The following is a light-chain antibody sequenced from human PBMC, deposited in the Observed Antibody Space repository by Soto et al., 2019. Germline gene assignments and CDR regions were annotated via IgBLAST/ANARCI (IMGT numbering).Light chain of an antibody. CDR3: QQYKNYSPST. Sequence: DIEMTHSLSPLLASEEDRVTSLSRAIRGMVTFWAWYHQKPGKAPNLLISDASNLEIGVPSRFSGSGSETEFTLTITSLQPEDFATYYCQQYKNYSPSTFGQGTKLDI. V-gene: IGKV1-5*02. J-gene: IGKJ2*01. CDR2: DAS. CDR1: RGMVTF.